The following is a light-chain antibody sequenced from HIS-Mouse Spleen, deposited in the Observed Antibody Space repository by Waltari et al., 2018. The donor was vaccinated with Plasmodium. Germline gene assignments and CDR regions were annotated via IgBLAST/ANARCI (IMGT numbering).Light chain of an antibody. V-gene: IGLV1-47*01. CDR3: AAWDDSLSGRV. CDR1: SSNIGSNY. CDR2: RNN. Sequence: QSVLTQPPSASGTPGPRVTISCSGSSSNIGSNYVYWYQQLPGTAPKLLIYRNNQRPSGGPDRFSGSKSGTSASLAISGLRSEDEADYYCAAWDDSLSGRVFGGGTKLTVL. J-gene: IGLJ2*01.